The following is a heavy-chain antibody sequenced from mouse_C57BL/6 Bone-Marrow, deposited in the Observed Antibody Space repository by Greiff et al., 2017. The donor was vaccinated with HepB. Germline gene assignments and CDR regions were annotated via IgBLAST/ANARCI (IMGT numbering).Heavy chain of an antibody. CDR2: INPYNGGT. Sequence: EVQLQQSGPVLVKPGASVKMSCKASGYTFTDYYMNWVKQSHGKSLEWIGVINPYNGGTSYNQKLKGKATLTVDKSSSTAYMELNSLTSEDSAVYYCARYGYYPFAYWGQGTLVTVSA. CDR1: GYTFTDYY. V-gene: IGHV1-19*01. J-gene: IGHJ3*01. CDR3: ARYGYYPFAY. D-gene: IGHD2-3*01.